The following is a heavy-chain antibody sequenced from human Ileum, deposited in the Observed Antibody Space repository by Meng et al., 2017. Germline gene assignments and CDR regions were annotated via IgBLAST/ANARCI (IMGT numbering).Heavy chain of an antibody. CDR1: GDSINRGDHY. V-gene: IGHV4-30-4*01. Sequence: QVQLQESGPGLVKPSQTLSLTCAVSGDSINRGDHYWTWIRQPPGKGPEWMGYIYSSGRTYYTPSLKGRLTISADTSQSTFSLKLNSVTATDTAVYFCAKATYLGSGYHFDYWGQGALVTVSS. CDR2: IYSSGRT. J-gene: IGHJ4*02. CDR3: AKATYLGSGYHFDY. D-gene: IGHD3-10*01.